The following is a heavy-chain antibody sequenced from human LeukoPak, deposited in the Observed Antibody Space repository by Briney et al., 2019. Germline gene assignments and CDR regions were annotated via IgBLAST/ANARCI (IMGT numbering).Heavy chain of an antibody. D-gene: IGHD5-12*01. V-gene: IGHV1-8*02. CDR1: GYSFSNYD. CDR2: MNPNSGKT. CDR3: ARAFWGGYVYDAFDI. Sequence: ASVKVSCKASGYSFSNYDVNWVRQAAGQGLEWMGWMNPNSGKTGYAQKFQGRVTITRTTSMNTTYMELRSLRSEDTAVYYCARAFWGGYVYDAFDIWGQGTVVTVSS. J-gene: IGHJ3*02.